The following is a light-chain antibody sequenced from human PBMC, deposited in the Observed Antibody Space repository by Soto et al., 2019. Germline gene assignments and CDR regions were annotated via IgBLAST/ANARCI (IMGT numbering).Light chain of an antibody. V-gene: IGLV2-14*01. CDR3: NYYATSETYSLSLYV. J-gene: IGLJ1*01. CDR1: SSDVGDYNY. CDR2: DVS. Sequence: QSVLTQPASVSGSPGQSITISCTGTSSDVGDYNYVSWYQQHPGKAPKLMIYDVSNRPSGVSNRFSGSKSGNTASLTISGLQAEEGAYFFCNYYATSETYSLSLYVSVPGTNV.